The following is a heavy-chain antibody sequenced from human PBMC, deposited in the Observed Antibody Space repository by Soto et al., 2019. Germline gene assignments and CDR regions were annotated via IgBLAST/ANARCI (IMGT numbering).Heavy chain of an antibody. CDR2: FFPGDSDT. CDR3: ARHVSSSSRPYYYYAMDV. V-gene: IGHV5-51*01. J-gene: IGHJ6*02. Sequence: PGESLKISCKVSGYSFTSYWIGWVRQMPGKGLEWMGIFFPGDSDTRYSPSFQGQVTFSADTSISTAYLQWNSLQASDTAIYYCARHVSSSSRPYYYYAMDVWGQGTTVTVSS. D-gene: IGHD6-6*01. CDR1: GYSFTSYW.